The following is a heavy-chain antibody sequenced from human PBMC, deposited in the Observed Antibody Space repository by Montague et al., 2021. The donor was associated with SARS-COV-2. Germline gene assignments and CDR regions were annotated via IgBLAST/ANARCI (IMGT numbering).Heavy chain of an antibody. D-gene: IGHD4-17*01. J-gene: IGHJ4*02. V-gene: IGHV3-30*04. CDR1: GFTFSSYA. CDR2: ISYDGSNK. CDR3: ARTLTTVTSDYLDY. Sequence: SLRLSCAASGFTFSSYAMHWVRQAPGKGLEWVAVISYDGSNKYYADSVKGRFTISRDNAKNSLYLQMNSLRAEDTAVYYCARTLTTVTSDYLDYWGQGTLVTVSS.